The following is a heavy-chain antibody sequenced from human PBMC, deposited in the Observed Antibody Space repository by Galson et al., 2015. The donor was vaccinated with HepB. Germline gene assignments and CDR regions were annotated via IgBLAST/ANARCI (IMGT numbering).Heavy chain of an antibody. CDR3: AKDPHTVFYGMDV. CDR1: GFTFSNYG. Sequence: SLRLSCAGSGFTFSNYGMHWVRQAPGKGLEWVALISFDGSQKHYADSVEGRFTISRDSSKNTVYLQMNSLRVEDTAMYYCAKDPHTVFYGMDVWGQGTTVTVSS. J-gene: IGHJ6*02. D-gene: IGHD4-17*01. V-gene: IGHV3-30*18. CDR2: ISFDGSQK.